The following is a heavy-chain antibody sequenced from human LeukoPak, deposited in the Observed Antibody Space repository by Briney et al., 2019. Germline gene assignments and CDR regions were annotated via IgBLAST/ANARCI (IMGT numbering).Heavy chain of an antibody. D-gene: IGHD2-15*01. CDR2: IYNTGSP. CDR3: ARHRTVRSAIDP. V-gene: IGHV4-39*01. Sequence: PSETLSLTCTVSGGSVSSDSYYWSWVRQPPGKGLEWIGNIYNTGSPYYNPSLKSRVTISVDTSKNQFSLKLSSVTAADTAVYYCARHRTVRSAIDPWGQGILVTVSS. CDR1: GGSVSSDSYY. J-gene: IGHJ5*02.